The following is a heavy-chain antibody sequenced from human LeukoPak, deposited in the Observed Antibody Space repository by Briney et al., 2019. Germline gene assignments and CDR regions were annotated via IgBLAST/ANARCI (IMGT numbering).Heavy chain of an antibody. J-gene: IGHJ6*02. V-gene: IGHV4-59*01. Sequence: PSETLSLTCTVSGGSISSYYWSWIRQPPGKGLEWIGYIYYSGITNYNPSLKSRVTISVDTSKNQFSLKLSSVTAADTAVYYCARVPPGYSSSWSPGAYYGMDVWGQGTTVTVSS. CDR2: IYYSGIT. CDR3: ARVPPGYSSSWSPGAYYGMDV. D-gene: IGHD6-13*01. CDR1: GGSISSYY.